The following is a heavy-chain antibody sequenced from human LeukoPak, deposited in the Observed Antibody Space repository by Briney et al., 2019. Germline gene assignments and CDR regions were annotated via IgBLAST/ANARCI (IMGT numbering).Heavy chain of an antibody. J-gene: IGHJ4*02. CDR1: GFTFSSSY. Sequence: GGSLRLSCAASGFTFSSSYMNWVRQAPGRGLEWLSVIYSGGNTYYADSVKGRFTISRDNSKNTLYLQMNSLRAEDTAVYYCARESTTDGDFWGQGTLVTVSS. CDR2: IYSGGNT. CDR3: ARESTTDGDF. D-gene: IGHD7-27*01. V-gene: IGHV3-53*01.